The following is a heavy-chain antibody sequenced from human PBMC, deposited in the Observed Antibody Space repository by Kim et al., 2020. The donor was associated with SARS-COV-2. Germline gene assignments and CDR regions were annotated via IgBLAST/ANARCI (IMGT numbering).Heavy chain of an antibody. D-gene: IGHD3-16*01. CDR2: IYSGGTT. J-gene: IGHJ4*02. Sequence: GGSLRLSCAASGFTVSSNYMTWVRQAPGKGLEWVSVIYSGGTTYYADSVKGRFTISRHNSKNTLFLQMNSLRAGDTAVYYCARDLGPMGLDYWGQGNLVT. CDR1: GFTVSSNY. V-gene: IGHV3-53*04. CDR3: ARDLGPMGLDY.